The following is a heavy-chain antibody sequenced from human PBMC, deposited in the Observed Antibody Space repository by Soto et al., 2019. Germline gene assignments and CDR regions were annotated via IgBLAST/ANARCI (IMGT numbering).Heavy chain of an antibody. CDR1: RYTFTSYD. CDR2: MNPNSGNT. Sequence: QVQLVQSGAEVKKPGASVKVSCKASRYTFTSYDINWVRQATGQGLEWMGWMNPNSGNTGYAQKFQGRVTMTRNTSISTAYMELSSLRSEDTAVYYCAREEYGYYYYYMDVWGKGTTVTVSS. V-gene: IGHV1-8*01. CDR3: AREEYGYYYYYMDV. J-gene: IGHJ6*03. D-gene: IGHD4-17*01.